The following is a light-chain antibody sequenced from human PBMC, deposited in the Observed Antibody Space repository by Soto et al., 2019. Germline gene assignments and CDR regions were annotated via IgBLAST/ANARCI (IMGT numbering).Light chain of an antibody. J-gene: IGKJ3*01. CDR1: QSISSY. CDR3: QHSYSTPFT. V-gene: IGKV1-39*01. CDR2: AAS. Sequence: DIQMTQSPSSLSASVGDRVTITCRASQSISSYLNWYQQKPGKAPTLLIYAASSLQSGVPSRFSGSGSGTDFTLTISSLQPEDFAAYFCQHSYSTPFTFGPGTKVHIK.